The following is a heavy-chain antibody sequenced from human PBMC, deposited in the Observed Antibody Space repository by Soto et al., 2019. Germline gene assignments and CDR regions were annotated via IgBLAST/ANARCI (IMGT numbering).Heavy chain of an antibody. J-gene: IGHJ6*03. V-gene: IGHV5-51*03. CDR2: IYPGDSDT. D-gene: IGHD1-1*01. CDR3: ARRQLTSVTTPERYSYLDV. Sequence: EVQLVQSGAEVKKPGEFLKISCKGSGYSFTNYWIGWVRQMPGKGLEWMGIIYPGDSDTRYSPSYQGQVTISVDKSITTAYLEGNSLKASDTAIYYCARRQLTSVTTPERYSYLDVWGKGTPVTVSS. CDR1: GYSFTNYW.